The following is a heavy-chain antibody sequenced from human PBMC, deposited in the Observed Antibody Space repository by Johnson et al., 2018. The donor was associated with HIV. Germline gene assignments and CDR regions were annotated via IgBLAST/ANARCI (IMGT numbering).Heavy chain of an antibody. CDR2: ISYDGSNK. Sequence: QMQLVESGGGVVQPGRSLRLSCAASGFTFSSNYMNWIRQAPGKGLEWVAVISYDGSNKYYADSVKGRFTISRDNSKNTLYLQMNSLRAEDTAVYYCAREGALGAYDACDIWGQGKMVTVSS. CDR3: AREGALGAYDACDI. V-gene: IGHV3-30*03. CDR1: GFTFSSNY. D-gene: IGHD3-10*01. J-gene: IGHJ3*02.